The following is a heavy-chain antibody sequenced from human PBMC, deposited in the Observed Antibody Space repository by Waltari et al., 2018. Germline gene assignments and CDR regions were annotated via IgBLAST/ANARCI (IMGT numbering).Heavy chain of an antibody. CDR1: GFTFSYYY. V-gene: IGHV3-11*04. CDR2: SSSTGSAI. CDR3: AREYYGSGSLTNDY. J-gene: IGHJ4*02. Sequence: QVQLVESGGGLVKPGGSLRLSCAASGFTFSYYYMSWIRQAPGQGLEWVGYSSSTGSAIYYADSVKGRFTISRDNAKNTLYLQMNSLRAEDTAVYYCAREYYGSGSLTNDYWGQGTLVTVSS. D-gene: IGHD3-10*01.